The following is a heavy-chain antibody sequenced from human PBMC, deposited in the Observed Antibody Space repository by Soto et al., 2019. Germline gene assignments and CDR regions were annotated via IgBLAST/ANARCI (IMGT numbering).Heavy chain of an antibody. CDR1: GGTFSSYA. CDR2: IIPIFGTA. V-gene: IGHV1-69*13. J-gene: IGHJ4*02. CDR3: ARGATQMGIAAGGHLGY. D-gene: IGHD6-13*01. Sequence: SVKVSCKASGGTFSSYAISWVRQAPGQGLEWMGGIIPIFGTANYAQKFQGRVTITADESTSTAYMELSSLRSEDTAVYYCARGATQMGIAAGGHLGYWGQGTLVTVAS.